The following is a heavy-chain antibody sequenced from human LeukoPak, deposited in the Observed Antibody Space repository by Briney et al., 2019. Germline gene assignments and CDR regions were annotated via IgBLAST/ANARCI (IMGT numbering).Heavy chain of an antibody. J-gene: IGHJ4*02. D-gene: IGHD6-13*01. CDR1: GYSSNDYA. CDR3: ARSIWYNRQYYFDS. Sequence: ASVKVSCKASGYSSNDYAMQWVRQAPGQRLEWMGWINCGNGKTKYSEKFQGRVTITRDQSATTAYMDLSSLRSEDTAVYYCARSIWYNRQYYFDSWGQGTLVTVSS. CDR2: INCGNGKT. V-gene: IGHV1-3*01.